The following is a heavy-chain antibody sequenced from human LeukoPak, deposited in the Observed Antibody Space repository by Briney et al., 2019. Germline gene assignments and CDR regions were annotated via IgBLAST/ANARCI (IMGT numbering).Heavy chain of an antibody. D-gene: IGHD3-10*01. V-gene: IGHV4-39*07. CDR1: GGSISSNSYY. CDR2: IYSSGST. CDR3: ARSDGYGLVGI. J-gene: IGHJ3*02. Sequence: SETLSLTCAVSGGSISSNSYYWGWIRQPPGKTLEWIGSIYSSGSTYYNPSLKSRVLILIDTAKNHFSLNLSSVTAADTAVYYCARSDGYGLVGIWGQGTMVTVSS.